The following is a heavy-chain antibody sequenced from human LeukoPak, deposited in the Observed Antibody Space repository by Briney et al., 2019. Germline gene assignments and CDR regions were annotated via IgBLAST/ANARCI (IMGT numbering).Heavy chain of an antibody. V-gene: IGHV1-24*01. CDR1: GYTLTELS. CDR3: ATKTVTAFYYGMDV. D-gene: IGHD2-21*02. CDR2: FDPEDGET. J-gene: IGHJ6*02. Sequence: ASVKVSCKVSGYTLTELSMHWVRQAPGKGLEWMGGFDPEDGETIYAQKFQGRVTMTEDASTDTAYMELSSLRSEDTAVYYCATKTVTAFYYGMDVWGQGTTVTVSS.